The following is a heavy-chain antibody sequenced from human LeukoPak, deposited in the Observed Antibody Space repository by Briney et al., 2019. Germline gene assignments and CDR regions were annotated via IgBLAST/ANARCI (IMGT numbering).Heavy chain of an antibody. CDR3: TRVRVSCSSTSCYFSYFDY. V-gene: IGHV3-49*04. D-gene: IGHD2-2*01. Sequence: GGSLRLSCIVSGFTFGDYAMSWVRQAPGKGLEWVSFIRSKPYGGTAEYAASVKGRFTISRDDSKSIAYLQMNSLKTEDTAVYYCTRVRVSCSSTSCYFSYFDYWGQGTLVTVSS. CDR1: GFTFGDYA. J-gene: IGHJ4*02. CDR2: IRSKPYGGTA.